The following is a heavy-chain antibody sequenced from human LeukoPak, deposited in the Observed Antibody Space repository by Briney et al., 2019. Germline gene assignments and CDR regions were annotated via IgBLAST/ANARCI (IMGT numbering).Heavy chain of an antibody. V-gene: IGHV3-53*01. Sequence: QSGGSLRLSCAASGFTVSGTHMSWVRQAPGKGLKWVSAMYTGGTTYYADSVTGRFTVSRDTSRNTLFLHMNRLRAEDTAVYYCAKDKATSGGGLASWGQGTLVIVSS. CDR1: GFTVSGTH. CDR2: MYTGGTT. D-gene: IGHD5-18*01. J-gene: IGHJ5*01. CDR3: AKDKATSGGGLAS.